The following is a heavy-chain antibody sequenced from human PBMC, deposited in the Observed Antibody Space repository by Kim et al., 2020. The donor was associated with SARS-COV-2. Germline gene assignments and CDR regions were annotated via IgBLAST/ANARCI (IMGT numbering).Heavy chain of an antibody. J-gene: IGHJ6*02. Sequence: ASVKVSCKASGYTFTSYYMHWVRQAPGQGLEWMGIINPSGGSTSYAQKFQGRVTMTRDTSTSTVYMELSSLRSEDTAVYYCARDRPLLWFGAFPGGFADYYYYGMDVWGQGTTVTVSS. CDR2: INPSGGST. CDR3: ARDRPLLWFGAFPGGFADYYYYGMDV. V-gene: IGHV1-46*01. D-gene: IGHD3-10*01. CDR1: GYTFTSYY.